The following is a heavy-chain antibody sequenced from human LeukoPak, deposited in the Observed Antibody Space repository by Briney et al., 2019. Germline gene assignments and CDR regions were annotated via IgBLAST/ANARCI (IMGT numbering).Heavy chain of an antibody. Sequence: GGSLRLSCAASGFTFSSYAMHWVRQAPGKGLEWVAVISYDGSNKYYADSVKGRFTISRDNSKNTLYLQMNSLRAEDTAVYYCARDRVGATNNYFDYWGQGALVTVSS. D-gene: IGHD1-26*01. CDR3: ARDRVGATNNYFDY. J-gene: IGHJ4*02. CDR2: ISYDGSNK. CDR1: GFTFSSYA. V-gene: IGHV3-30*04.